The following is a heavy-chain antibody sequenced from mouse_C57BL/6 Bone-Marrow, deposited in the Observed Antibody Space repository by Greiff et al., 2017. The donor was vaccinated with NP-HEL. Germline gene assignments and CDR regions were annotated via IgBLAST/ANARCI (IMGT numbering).Heavy chain of an antibody. V-gene: IGHV5-12*01. CDR2: ISNGGGST. CDR1: GFTFSDYY. CDR3: ARQRIYYGSSPYFDY. D-gene: IGHD1-1*01. Sequence: EVQRVESGGGLVQPGGSLKLSCAASGFTFSDYYMYWVRQTPEKRLEWVAYISNGGGSTYYPDTVKGRFTISRDNAKNTLYLQMSRLKSEDTAMYYCARQRIYYGSSPYFDYWGQGTTLTVSS. J-gene: IGHJ2*01.